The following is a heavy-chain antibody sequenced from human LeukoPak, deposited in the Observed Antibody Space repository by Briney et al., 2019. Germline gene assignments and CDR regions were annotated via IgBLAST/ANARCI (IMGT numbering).Heavy chain of an antibody. Sequence: ASVKVSCKALGYTFTDHYFHWLRQAPGQGLEWMGWIHPGRGDTNYAQKFQGRVSLTRDTSISTAYMELSGLISDDTAVYFCARAGYSGYAFDYWGQGTLVTVSS. CDR1: GYTFTDHY. J-gene: IGHJ4*02. D-gene: IGHD5-12*01. V-gene: IGHV1-2*02. CDR2: IHPGRGDT. CDR3: ARAGYSGYAFDY.